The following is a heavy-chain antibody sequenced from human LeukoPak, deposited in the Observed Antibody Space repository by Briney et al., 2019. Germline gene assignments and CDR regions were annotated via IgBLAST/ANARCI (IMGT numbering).Heavy chain of an antibody. D-gene: IGHD6-13*01. CDR1: GGSISSYY. CDR3: ASVSSPPDWYFDL. CDR2: IYYSGST. Sequence: SGTLSLTCTVSGGSISSYYWSWIRQPPGKGLEWIGYIYYSGSTNYNPSLKSRVTISVDTSKNQFSLKLSSVTAADTAVYYCASVSSPPDWYFDLWGRGTLVTVSS. J-gene: IGHJ2*01. V-gene: IGHV4-59*01.